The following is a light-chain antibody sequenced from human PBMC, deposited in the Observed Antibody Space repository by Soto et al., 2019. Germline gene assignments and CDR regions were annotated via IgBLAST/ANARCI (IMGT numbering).Light chain of an antibody. J-gene: IGKJ1*01. CDR3: QHHDNCPRP. Sequence: EKVMTQSPATLSVSPGERATLSCRASQCVRSNLAWYQQKPGQPPRLLIYDASTRATGIPSRFSGSGSGTEFTLTISSLKSEDFAFYYCQHHDNCPRPFGHGTKV. CDR1: QCVRSN. V-gene: IGKV3-15*01. CDR2: DAS.